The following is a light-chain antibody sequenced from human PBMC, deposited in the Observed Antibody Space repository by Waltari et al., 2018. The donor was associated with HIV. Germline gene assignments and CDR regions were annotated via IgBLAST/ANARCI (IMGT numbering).Light chain of an antibody. J-gene: IGKJ2*01. V-gene: IGKV1-8*01. CDR2: SAS. CDR1: QEIGTY. CDR3: QQYYSYPQA. Sequence: AIRMTQSPSSLSPSTGDRATISCRASQEIGTYLAWYQHKPGKVPELLMYSASTLQSGLPSRFNGSGSGTDFTLTIDCLQSEDFATYYCQQYYSYPQAFGQGTKLEIK.